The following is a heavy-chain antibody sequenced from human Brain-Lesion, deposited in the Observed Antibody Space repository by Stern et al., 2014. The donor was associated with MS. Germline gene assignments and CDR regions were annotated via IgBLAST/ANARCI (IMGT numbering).Heavy chain of an antibody. J-gene: IGHJ6*02. CDR3: ARDQRGITIFGVVTDYYYLGMDV. CDR1: GYIFTGYY. V-gene: IGHV1-2*02. D-gene: IGHD3-3*01. Sequence: VQLVQSGAEVKKPGASVKVSCKTSGYIFTGYYIHWVRQAPGPGLEWMAWINPHTGGTKYAQKFQARVTMSTDTSLRQASAGLSSLTSDDTAVYYCARDQRGITIFGVVTDYYYLGMDVWGQGTTVTVSS. CDR2: INPHTGGT.